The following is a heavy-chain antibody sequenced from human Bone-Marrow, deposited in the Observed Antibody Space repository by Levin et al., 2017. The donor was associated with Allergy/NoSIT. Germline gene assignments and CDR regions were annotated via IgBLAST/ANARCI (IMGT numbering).Heavy chain of an antibody. CDR3: ARDWSPSYYYGSGSSNWFDP. CDR2: INWNGGST. Sequence: GESLKISCAASGFTFDDYGMSWVRQAPGKGLEWVSGINWNGGSTGYADSVKGRFTISRDNAKNSLYLQMNSLRAEDTALYYCARDWSPSYYYGSGSSNWFDPWGQGTLVTVSS. CDR1: GFTFDDYG. V-gene: IGHV3-20*04. D-gene: IGHD3-10*01. J-gene: IGHJ5*02.